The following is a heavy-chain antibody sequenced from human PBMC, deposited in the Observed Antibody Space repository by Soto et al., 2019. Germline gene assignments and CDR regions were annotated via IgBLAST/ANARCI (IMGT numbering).Heavy chain of an antibody. V-gene: IGHV1-2*04. J-gene: IGHJ3*02. CDR3: ARVAHEYSSSWGAFDI. CDR2: INPNSGGT. D-gene: IGHD6-6*01. Sequence: ASVKVSCKASGYTFTGYYMHWVRQAPEQGLEWMGWINPNSGGTNYAQKFQGWVTMTRDTSISTAYMELSRLRSDDTAVYYCARVAHEYSSSWGAFDIWGQGTMVTVSS. CDR1: GYTFTGYY.